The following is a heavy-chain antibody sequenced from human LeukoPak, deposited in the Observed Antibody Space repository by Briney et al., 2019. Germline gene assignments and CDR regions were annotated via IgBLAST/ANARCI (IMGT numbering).Heavy chain of an antibody. V-gene: IGHV1-2*02. CDR2: IDPNSGGT. J-gene: IGHJ4*02. Sequence: VSVKVSCKASGYTFTGYYMHWVRQAPGQGLEWMGWIDPNSGGTNYAQKFQGRVTMTRDTSISTAYMELSRLRSDDTAVYYCARPRYYGSGSYYNADPRFDYWGQGTLVSVSS. CDR3: ARPRYYGSGSYYNADPRFDY. CDR1: GYTFTGYY. D-gene: IGHD3-10*01.